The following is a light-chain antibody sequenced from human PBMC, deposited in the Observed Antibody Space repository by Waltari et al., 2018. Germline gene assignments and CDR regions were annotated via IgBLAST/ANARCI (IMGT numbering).Light chain of an antibody. CDR3: QQYNSYPGT. Sequence: DIQMTQSPSTLSASVGDSVTITCRASQSISDYLAWFQQEPGKAPKLLISKTSSLESGVPSRFSGSRSGTKFTLTISSLRPDDFATYYCQQYNSYPGTFGQGTKVEIK. CDR2: KTS. CDR1: QSISDY. V-gene: IGKV1-5*03. J-gene: IGKJ1*01.